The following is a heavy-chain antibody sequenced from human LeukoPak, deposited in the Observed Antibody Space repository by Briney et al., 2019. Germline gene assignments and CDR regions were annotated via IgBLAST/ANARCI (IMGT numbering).Heavy chain of an antibody. V-gene: IGHV5-51*01. J-gene: IGHJ5*02. CDR1: GYSFTSYW. Sequence: GESLKISCQGSGYSFTSYWIAWVRQVPGKGLEWMGIIYPGDSDTRYNPAFQGQVTISADKSISTAYLQWSSLKASDTAMYYCARQSSTSFLDWFDPWGQGTLVTVSS. D-gene: IGHD2-2*01. CDR2: IYPGDSDT. CDR3: ARQSSTSFLDWFDP.